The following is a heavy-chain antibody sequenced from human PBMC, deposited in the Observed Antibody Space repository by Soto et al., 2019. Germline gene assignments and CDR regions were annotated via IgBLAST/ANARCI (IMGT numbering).Heavy chain of an antibody. CDR2: INPSGGST. CDR3: AKVTEYYDYIWGSYRLEAFDI. D-gene: IGHD3-16*02. J-gene: IGHJ3*02. Sequence: ASVKVSCKASGYTFTSYYMHWVRQAPGQGLEWMGIINPSGGSTSYAQKFQGRVTITRDTSTSTVYMQMSSLRAEDTAVYYCAKVTEYYDYIWGSYRLEAFDIWGQGTMVTVSS. CDR1: GYTFTSYY. V-gene: IGHV1-46*03.